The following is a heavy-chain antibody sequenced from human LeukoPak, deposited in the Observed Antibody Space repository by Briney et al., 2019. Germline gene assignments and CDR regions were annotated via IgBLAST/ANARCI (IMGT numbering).Heavy chain of an antibody. CDR3: ATATQNLYGDYGEYFQH. Sequence: ASVKDSCKVSGYTLTQLSMHWVRQAPGKGLEGMGGFDPEAGETIYAQKFQGRVTMTEDTSTDTAYMELSSLRSEDTAMYYCATATQNLYGDYGEYFQHWGQGTLVTVSS. J-gene: IGHJ1*01. D-gene: IGHD4-17*01. V-gene: IGHV1-24*01. CDR1: GYTLTQLS. CDR2: FDPEAGET.